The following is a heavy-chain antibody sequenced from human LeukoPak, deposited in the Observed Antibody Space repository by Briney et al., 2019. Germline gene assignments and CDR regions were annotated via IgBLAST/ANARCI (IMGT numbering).Heavy chain of an antibody. CDR2: IGPTGTDR. CDR3: ATETIGRHYDY. Sequence: GGSLRLSCTASGFTFGDHAMSWVRQAPGKGLEWVSSIGPTGTDRYYADSVRGRFTISRDNAKNSMYLQMDSLRDEDTAVYYCATETIGRHYDYWGQGTLLTVPS. D-gene: IGHD1-14*01. CDR1: GFTFGDHA. J-gene: IGHJ4*02. V-gene: IGHV3-21*01.